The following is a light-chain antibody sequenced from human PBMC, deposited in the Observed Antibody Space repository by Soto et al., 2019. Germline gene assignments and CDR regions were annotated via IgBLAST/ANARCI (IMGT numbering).Light chain of an antibody. CDR3: SSYKNKRTRV. V-gene: IGLV2-14*01. CDR2: DVS. Sequence: QSVLTQPASVSGSPGQSITISCTGTSSDVGGYNYVSWYQQHPGKAPKLMIYDVSNRPSGVSNRFSGSKSGNTASLTISGLQAEDEADYYCSSYKNKRTRVFGGGTKLPVL. J-gene: IGLJ2*01. CDR1: SSDVGGYNY.